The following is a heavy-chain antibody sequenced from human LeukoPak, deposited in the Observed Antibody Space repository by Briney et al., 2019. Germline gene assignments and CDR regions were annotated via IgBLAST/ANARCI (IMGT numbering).Heavy chain of an antibody. CDR2: IIPIFGTA. D-gene: IGHD2-2*01. Sequence: SVKVSCKASGGTFRSYAISWVRQAPGQGLEWMGGIIPIFGTANYAQKFQGRVTITADESTSTAYMELSSLRSEDTAVYYCAISGGYCSSTSCSPDYWGQGTLVAVSS. V-gene: IGHV1-69*13. CDR3: AISGGYCSSTSCSPDY. J-gene: IGHJ4*02. CDR1: GGTFRSYA.